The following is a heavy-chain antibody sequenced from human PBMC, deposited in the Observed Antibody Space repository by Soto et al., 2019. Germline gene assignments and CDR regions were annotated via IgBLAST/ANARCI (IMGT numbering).Heavy chain of an antibody. Sequence: ASVKVSCKVSGYTLTELSMQWVRQAPGKGLEWMGGFDPEDGETIYAQKFQGRVTMTEDTSTDTAYMELSSLRSEDMAVYYCATRTYYDILTGPKQFDYWGQGTLVTVSS. CDR3: ATRTYYDILTGPKQFDY. CDR1: GYTLTELS. J-gene: IGHJ4*02. D-gene: IGHD3-9*01. V-gene: IGHV1-24*01. CDR2: FDPEDGET.